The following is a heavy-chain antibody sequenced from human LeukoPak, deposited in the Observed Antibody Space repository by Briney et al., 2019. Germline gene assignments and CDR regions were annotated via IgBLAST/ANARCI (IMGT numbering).Heavy chain of an antibody. CDR3: AKDLRRQQLVDY. Sequence: GGSLRLSCAASGFTFSSYGMHWVRQAPGKGLEWVAVISYDGSNKYYADSVKGRFTISRDNSKNTLHLQMNSLRAEDTAVYYCAKDLRRQQLVDYWGQGTLVTVSS. D-gene: IGHD6-13*01. CDR1: GFTFSSYG. J-gene: IGHJ4*02. CDR2: ISYDGSNK. V-gene: IGHV3-30*18.